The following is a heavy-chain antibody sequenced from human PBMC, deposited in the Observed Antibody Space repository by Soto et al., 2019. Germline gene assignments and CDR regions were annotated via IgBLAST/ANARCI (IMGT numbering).Heavy chain of an antibody. D-gene: IGHD3-3*01. Sequence: GASVKVSCKASGYTFTSYDINWVRQATGQGLEWMGWMNPNSGNTGYAQKFQGRVTMTRNTSISTAYMELSSLRSEDTAVYYCARGFRRDNYPAYWGQGTLVTVSS. CDR2: MNPNSGNT. CDR1: GYTFTSYD. V-gene: IGHV1-8*01. J-gene: IGHJ4*02. CDR3: ARGFRRDNYPAY.